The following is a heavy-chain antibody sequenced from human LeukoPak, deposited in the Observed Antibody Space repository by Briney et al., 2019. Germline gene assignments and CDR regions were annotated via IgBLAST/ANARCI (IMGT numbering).Heavy chain of an antibody. CDR1: GFTFSSYS. CDR3: ARDHGSGSYMSYMDV. Sequence: GGSLRLSCAASGFTFSSYSMNWVRQAPGKGLEGVSSISSSGSYIYYADSVKGRFTISRDNAKNALYLQMNSLRAEDTAVYYCARDHGSGSYMSYMDVWGKGTTVTISS. D-gene: IGHD3-10*01. J-gene: IGHJ6*03. CDR2: ISSSGSYI. V-gene: IGHV3-21*01.